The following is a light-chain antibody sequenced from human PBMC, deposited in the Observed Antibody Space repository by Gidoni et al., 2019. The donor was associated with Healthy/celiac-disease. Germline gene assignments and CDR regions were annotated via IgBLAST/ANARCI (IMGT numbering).Light chain of an antibody. V-gene: IGKV4-1*01. CDR1: QSVLYSSNNKNY. CDR2: WAS. Sequence: DIVMTQSPDSLAVSLGERANINCKSSQSVLYSSNNKNYLAWYQHKPGQPPKLLIYWASTRESGVPDRFSGSGSGTDFTLTISSLQAEDVAVYYCQQYYSTPPAWTFGQGTKVEIK. CDR3: QQYYSTPPAWT. J-gene: IGKJ1*01.